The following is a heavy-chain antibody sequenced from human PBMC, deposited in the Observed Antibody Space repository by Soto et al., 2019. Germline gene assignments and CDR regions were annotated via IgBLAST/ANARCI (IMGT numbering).Heavy chain of an antibody. V-gene: IGHV1-69*13. D-gene: IGHD5-12*01. CDR1: AGTFSSYA. CDR3: ASTRRDGYNNDYYYYGMDV. J-gene: IGHJ6*02. CDR2: IIPIFGTA. Sequence: GASVKVSCKASAGTFSSYAISWVRQAPGQGLEWMGGIIPIFGTANYAQKFQGRVTITADESTSTAYMELSSLRSEDTAVYYCASTRRDGYNNDYYYYGMDVWGQGTTVTVSS.